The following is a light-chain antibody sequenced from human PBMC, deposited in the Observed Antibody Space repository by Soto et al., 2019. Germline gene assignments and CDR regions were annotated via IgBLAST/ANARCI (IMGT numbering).Light chain of an antibody. CDR1: SSDVGGYNY. Sequence: QSALTQPPSASGSPGQSVTISCTGTSSDVGGYNYVSWYQQHPGKAPKLMIYEVSKRPSGVPDRFSGSKSGNTASLTVSGLQAEDEADYYCISYAGSNNWVFGGGTKATVL. CDR3: ISYAGSNNWV. CDR2: EVS. J-gene: IGLJ3*02. V-gene: IGLV2-8*01.